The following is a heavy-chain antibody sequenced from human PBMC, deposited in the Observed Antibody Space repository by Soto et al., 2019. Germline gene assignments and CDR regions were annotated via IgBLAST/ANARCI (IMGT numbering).Heavy chain of an antibody. CDR1: GYTFTSYG. V-gene: IGHV1-18*04. Sequence: ASVKVSCKASGYTFTSYGISWVRQAPGQGLEWMGWISAYNGNTNYAQKLQGRVTMTTDTSTSTAYMELRSLRSDDTAVYYCARHYRITRIVVADRAFDIWGQGTMVTVSS. CDR2: ISAYNGNT. D-gene: IGHD3-22*01. J-gene: IGHJ3*02. CDR3: ARHYRITRIVVADRAFDI.